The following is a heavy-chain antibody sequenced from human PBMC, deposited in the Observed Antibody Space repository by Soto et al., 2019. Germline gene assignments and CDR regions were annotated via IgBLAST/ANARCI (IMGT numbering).Heavy chain of an antibody. Sequence: ASVEVSCKASGYTFTSYDINWVRQATGQGLEWMGWMNPNSGNTGYAQKFQGRVTMTRNTSISTAYVELSSLRSEDTAVYYCARGSSSSGDAFDIWGQGTMVTVSS. CDR3: ARGSSSSGDAFDI. V-gene: IGHV1-8*01. J-gene: IGHJ3*02. CDR2: MNPNSGNT. CDR1: GYTFTSYD. D-gene: IGHD6-6*01.